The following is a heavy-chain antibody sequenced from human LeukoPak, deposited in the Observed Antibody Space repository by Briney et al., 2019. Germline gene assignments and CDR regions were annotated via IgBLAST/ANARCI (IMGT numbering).Heavy chain of an antibody. CDR1: GFTFSSYA. CDR3: ARVIQLPKEYFQH. Sequence: GGSLRLSCAASGFTFSSYAMSWVRQAPGKGLEWVSAISGSGGSTYYADSVKGRFTISRDNSKNTLYLQMNSLRAEDTAVYYCARVIQLPKEYFQHWGQGTLVTVSS. J-gene: IGHJ1*01. D-gene: IGHD2-2*01. CDR2: ISGSGGST. V-gene: IGHV3-23*01.